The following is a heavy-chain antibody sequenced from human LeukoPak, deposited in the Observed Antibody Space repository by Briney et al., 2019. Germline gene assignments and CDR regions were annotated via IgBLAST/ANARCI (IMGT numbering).Heavy chain of an antibody. J-gene: IGHJ4*02. CDR1: GGSISSSPYY. CDR2: IYYSGST. CDR3: ARHASVDGNWPRPLDY. Sequence: PSETLSLTCTVSGGSISSSPYYWGWIRQPPGKGLEWIGNIYYSGSTYYNPSLKTRVAISVDTSKNQFSLKLTSVTAADTAVYYCARHASVDGNWPRPLDYWGQGSLVTVSS. V-gene: IGHV4-39*01. D-gene: IGHD6-19*01.